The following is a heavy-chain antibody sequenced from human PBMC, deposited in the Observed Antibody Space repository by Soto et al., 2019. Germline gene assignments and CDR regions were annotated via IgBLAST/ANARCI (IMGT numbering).Heavy chain of an antibody. CDR2: ISGSGGST. CDR3: AKGKPGPSLAVAAKYYYYGMDV. J-gene: IGHJ6*02. D-gene: IGHD6-19*01. V-gene: IGHV3-23*01. CDR1: GFTFSSYA. Sequence: EVQLLESGGGLVQPGGSLRLSCAASGFTFSSYAMSWVRQAPGKGLEWVSAISGSGGSTYYADSVKGRFTISRDNSKNTLYLQMNRLRAEDTAVYYCAKGKPGPSLAVAAKYYYYGMDVWGQGTTVTVSS.